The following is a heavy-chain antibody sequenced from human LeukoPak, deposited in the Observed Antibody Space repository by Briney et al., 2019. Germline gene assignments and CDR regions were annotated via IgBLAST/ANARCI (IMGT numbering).Heavy chain of an antibody. CDR3: ARDGSTVTTGDNWFDP. V-gene: IGHV3-66*02. Sequence: PGGSLRLSCAASGFTVSSNYMSWVRQAPGKGLEWVSVIYSGGSTYYADSVKGRFTISRDNSKNTLYLQMNSLRAEDTAVYYCARDGSTVTTGDNWFDPWGQGTLVTVSS. CDR1: GFTVSSNY. J-gene: IGHJ5*02. D-gene: IGHD4-17*01. CDR2: IYSGGST.